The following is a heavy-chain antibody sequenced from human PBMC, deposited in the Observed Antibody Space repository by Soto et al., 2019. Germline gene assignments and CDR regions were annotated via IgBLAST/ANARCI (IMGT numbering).Heavy chain of an antibody. CDR2: IYYSGST. Sequence: QVQLQESGPGLVKPSQPLSLTCTVSGGSISSGGYYWSWIRQHPGKGLEWIGYIYYSGSTYFNPSLKSRVTTSVDTSKNQFSLKLSSVTAADTAVYYCAREYSSSSADYWGQGTLVTVSS. CDR1: GGSISSGGYY. CDR3: AREYSSSSADY. V-gene: IGHV4-31*03. J-gene: IGHJ4*02. D-gene: IGHD6-6*01.